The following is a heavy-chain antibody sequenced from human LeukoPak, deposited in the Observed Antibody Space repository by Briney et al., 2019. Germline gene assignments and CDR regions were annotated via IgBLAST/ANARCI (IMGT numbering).Heavy chain of an antibody. D-gene: IGHD3-10*01. V-gene: IGHV1-8*03. CDR3: ARGQPDYYGSGNYYFDS. CDR1: GYTFTSYA. J-gene: IGHJ4*02. CDR2: MNPNSYNT. Sequence: ASVKVSCKASGYTFTSYAMNWVRQATGQGLEWMGWMNPNSYNTGYAQKFQGRVTITRDTSISTAYMELSSLRSEDTAVYYCARGQPDYYGSGNYYFDSWGQGTLVTVSS.